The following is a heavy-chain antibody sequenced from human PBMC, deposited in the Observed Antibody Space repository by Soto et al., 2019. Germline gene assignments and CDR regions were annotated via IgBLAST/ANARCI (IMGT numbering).Heavy chain of an antibody. D-gene: IGHD3-3*01. CDR1: GYTFTSYY. J-gene: IGHJ6*02. CDR2: INPSGGST. CDR3: AKDHGYYDFWSGYPPPDYYYYGMDV. Sequence: ASVKVSCKASGYTFTSYYMHWVRQAPGQGLEWMGIINPSGGSTSYAQKFQGRVTMTRDTSTSTVYMELSSLRAEDTAVYYCAKDHGYYDFWSGYPPPDYYYYGMDVWGQGTTVTVSS. V-gene: IGHV1-46*01.